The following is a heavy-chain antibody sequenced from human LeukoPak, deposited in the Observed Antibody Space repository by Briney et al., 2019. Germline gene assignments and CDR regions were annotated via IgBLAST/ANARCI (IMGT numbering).Heavy chain of an antibody. Sequence: ALVKVSCKASGYTFTGYYMHWVRQAPGQGLEWMGWINPNSGGTNYAQKFQGRVTMTRDTSISTAYMELSRLRSDDTAVYYCARDRGSGYWADHWGQGTLVTVSS. J-gene: IGHJ4*02. V-gene: IGHV1-2*02. CDR3: ARDRGSGYWADH. D-gene: IGHD3-22*01. CDR1: GYTFTGYY. CDR2: INPNSGGT.